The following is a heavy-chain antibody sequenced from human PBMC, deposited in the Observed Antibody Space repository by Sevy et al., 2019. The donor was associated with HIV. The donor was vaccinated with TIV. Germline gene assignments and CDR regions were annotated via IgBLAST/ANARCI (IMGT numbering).Heavy chain of an antibody. V-gene: IGHV3-33*04. CDR1: GFTFGSYG. CDR3: ARERTYLFDY. J-gene: IGHJ4*02. CDR2: IWFDGSNI. Sequence: YLRLSCVASGFTFGSYGMLWVRQAPGKGLEWVADIWFDGSNIHYADSVRGRFTISRDNSKNTLSLQMSSLRAEDTALYYCARERTYLFDYCGQGTLVTVSS.